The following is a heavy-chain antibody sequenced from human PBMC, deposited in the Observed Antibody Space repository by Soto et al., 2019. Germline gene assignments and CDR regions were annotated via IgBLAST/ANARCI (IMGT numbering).Heavy chain of an antibody. CDR1: GYTLTTYG. Sequence: QVQLVQYGAEVKKPGASVKVSCKAAGYTLTTYGVRWVRQAPGQGLEWVGWISAYNDHTNYAQKFQGRVTMITDTSTSTAYIELRSLRSDDTDGYYSARGTYFDYWGQGTLVTVSS. J-gene: IGHJ4*02. D-gene: IGHD1-1*01. CDR3: ARGTYFDY. CDR2: ISAYNDHT. V-gene: IGHV1-18*01.